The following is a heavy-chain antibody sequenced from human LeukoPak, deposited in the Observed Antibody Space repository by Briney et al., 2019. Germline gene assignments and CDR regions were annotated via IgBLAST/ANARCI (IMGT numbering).Heavy chain of an antibody. CDR3: AKDPRSKGRHCSSTSCGFSDY. J-gene: IGHJ4*02. V-gene: IGHV3-23*01. CDR1: GFTFSSYA. CDR2: ISGSGGST. Sequence: PGGSPRLSCAASGFTFSSYAMSWVRQAPGKGLEWVSAISGSGGSTYYADSVKGRFTISRDNSKNTLYLQMNSLRAEDTAVYYCAKDPRSKGRHCSSTSCGFSDYWGQGTLVTVSS. D-gene: IGHD2-2*01.